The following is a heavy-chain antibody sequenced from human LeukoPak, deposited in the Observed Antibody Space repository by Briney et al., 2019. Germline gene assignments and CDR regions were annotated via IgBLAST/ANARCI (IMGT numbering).Heavy chain of an antibody. Sequence: SETLSLTCTVSGGSISSYSWSWVRQAPGRGLEWIGYIYYSGSTTYNPSLKSRVTVSLDTSNNQFSLKLSSVTAADTAVYYCAGDYGSGSYRFDYWGQGTLSPSPQ. CDR3: AGDYGSGSYRFDY. J-gene: IGHJ4*02. CDR1: GGSISSYS. V-gene: IGHV4-59*12. CDR2: IYYSGST. D-gene: IGHD3-10*01.